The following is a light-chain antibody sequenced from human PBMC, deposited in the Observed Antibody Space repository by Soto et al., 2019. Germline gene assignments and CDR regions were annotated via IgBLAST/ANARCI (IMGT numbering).Light chain of an antibody. CDR2: GAS. J-gene: IGKJ5*01. Sequence: EIVLMQSPGTLSLSPGERATLSCRASQTLRRTYIAWYQQKPGQAPRLLIHGASTRAPGFPARFSGTGSGTDFTLTINNLEPEDFAVYYCQVRTNWSIAFGRGTRLEIK. V-gene: IGKV3D-20*02. CDR1: QTLRRTY. CDR3: QVRTNWSIA.